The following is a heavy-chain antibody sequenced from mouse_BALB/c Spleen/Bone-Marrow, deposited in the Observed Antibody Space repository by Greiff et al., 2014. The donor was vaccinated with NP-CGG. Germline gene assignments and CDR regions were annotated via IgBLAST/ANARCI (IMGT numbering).Heavy chain of an antibody. Sequence: DVKLQESGAELVKPGASVKLSCTASGFNIKDTYMHWVKQRPEQGLEWIGRIDPANGNTKYDTKFQGKATITADTSSNTAYLQLSSLTSEDTAVYYCASSAYSWGQGTLVTVSA. CDR3: ASSAYS. CDR2: IDPANGNT. J-gene: IGHJ3*01. CDR1: GFNIKDTY. D-gene: IGHD2-10*01. V-gene: IGHV14-3*02.